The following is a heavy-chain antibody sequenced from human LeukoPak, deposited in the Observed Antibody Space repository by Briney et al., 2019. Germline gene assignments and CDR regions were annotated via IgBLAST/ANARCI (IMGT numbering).Heavy chain of an antibody. Sequence: ASVKVSCKASGGTFSSYAISWVRQAPGQGLEWMGGIIPIFGTANYAQKFQGRVTITADKSTSTAYMELSSLRSEDTAVYYCARGGNGDYPFDYWGQGTLVTVSS. CDR2: IIPIFGTA. CDR3: ARGGNGDYPFDY. D-gene: IGHD4-17*01. V-gene: IGHV1-69*06. J-gene: IGHJ4*02. CDR1: GGTFSSYA.